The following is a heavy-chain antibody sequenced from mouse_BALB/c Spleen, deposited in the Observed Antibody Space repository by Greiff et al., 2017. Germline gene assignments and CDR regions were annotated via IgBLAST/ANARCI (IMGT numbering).Heavy chain of an antibody. CDR2: IWSGGST. CDR3: ASPLYDGYYMFAY. J-gene: IGHJ3*01. Sequence: VQLQQSGPGLVQPSQSLSITCTVSGFSLTSYGVHWVRQSPGKGLEWLGVIWSGGSTDYNAAFISRLSISKDNSKSQVFFKMNSLQANDTAIYYCASPLYDGYYMFAYWGQGTLVTVSA. D-gene: IGHD2-3*01. V-gene: IGHV2-2*02. CDR1: GFSLTSYG.